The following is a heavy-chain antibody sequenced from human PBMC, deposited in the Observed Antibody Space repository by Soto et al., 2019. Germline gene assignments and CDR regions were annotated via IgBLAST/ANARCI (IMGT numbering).Heavy chain of an antibody. V-gene: IGHV4-34*01. CDR2: INHSGST. J-gene: IGHJ5*02. CDR1: GGSFSGYY. D-gene: IGHD5-18*01. Sequence: SETLSITRASYGGSFSGYYWGGIRQPPGKGLEWIGEINHSGSTNYNPSLKSRVTISVDTSKNQFSLKLSSVTAADTAVYYCARGQGGYSYPNWFDPWGQGTLVTVSS. CDR3: ARGQGGYSYPNWFDP.